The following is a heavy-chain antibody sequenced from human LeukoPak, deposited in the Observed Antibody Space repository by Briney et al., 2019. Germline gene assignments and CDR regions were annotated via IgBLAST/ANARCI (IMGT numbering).Heavy chain of an antibody. Sequence: GGSLRLSCAASGFTFSSYWMSWVRQAPGKGLEWVANIKQDGSEKYYVDSVKGRFTISRGNAKNSLYLQMNSLRAEDTAVYYCARGHLWFGELSGMDVWGKGTTVTVSS. CDR1: GFTFSSYW. J-gene: IGHJ6*04. CDR3: ARGHLWFGELSGMDV. CDR2: IKQDGSEK. V-gene: IGHV3-7*01. D-gene: IGHD3-10*01.